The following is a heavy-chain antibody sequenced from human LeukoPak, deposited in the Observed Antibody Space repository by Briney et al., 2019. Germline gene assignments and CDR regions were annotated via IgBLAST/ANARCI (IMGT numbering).Heavy chain of an antibody. CDR1: GFTVSSNY. CDR2: IYSGGST. V-gene: IGHV3-53*01. D-gene: IGHD4-17*01. J-gene: IGHJ4*02. CDR3: ASHDYGDYASFDY. Sequence: GGSLRLSCAASGFTVSSNYMSWVRQAPGKGLEWVSVIYSGGSTYYADSVKGRFTISGDNSKNTLYLQMNSLRAEDTAVYYCASHDYGDYASFDYWGQGTLVTVSS.